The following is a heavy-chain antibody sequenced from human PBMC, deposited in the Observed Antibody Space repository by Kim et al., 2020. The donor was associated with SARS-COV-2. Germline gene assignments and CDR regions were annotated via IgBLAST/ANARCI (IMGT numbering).Heavy chain of an antibody. Sequence: GGSLRLSCAASGFTFSDYYMSWIRQAPGKGLEWVSYISSSGSTIYYVDSVKGRFTISRDNAKNSLYLQMNSLRAEDTAVYYCARSPPLPVSLPTNWFDPWGQGTLVTVSS. D-gene: IGHD1-26*01. J-gene: IGHJ5*02. V-gene: IGHV3-11*01. CDR2: ISSSGSTI. CDR1: GFTFSDYY. CDR3: ARSPPLPVSLPTNWFDP.